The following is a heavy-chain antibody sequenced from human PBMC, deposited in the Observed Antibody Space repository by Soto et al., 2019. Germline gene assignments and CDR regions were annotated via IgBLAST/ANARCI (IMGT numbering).Heavy chain of an antibody. CDR1: GVSITSYY. D-gene: IGHD3-16*01. V-gene: IGHV4-59*08. CDR2: IYYSGST. J-gene: IGHJ6*02. Sequence: PSATLSLTCTVSGVSITSYYWRWIQQPPGKGLEWIGYIYYSGSTNYNPSLKSRDTNEVDPSKNQFSPKLSSVTAADTAVYYCARGGGKWPVYGMDVWDQETTVTVSS. CDR3: ARGGGKWPVYGMDV.